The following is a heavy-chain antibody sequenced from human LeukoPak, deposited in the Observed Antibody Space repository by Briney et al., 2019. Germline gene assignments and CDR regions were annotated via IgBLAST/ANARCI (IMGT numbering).Heavy chain of an antibody. CDR2: IYYSGST. D-gene: IGHD5-18*01. J-gene: IGHJ5*02. CDR1: GGSISSSSYC. CDR3: ARHATTMVVYRVKWWFGP. V-gene: IGHV4-39*01. Sequence: SETLSLTCTVSGGSISSSSYCWGWIRQPPGKGLEWIGSIYYSGSTYYNPSLKSRVTISVDTSKNQFSLKLSSVTAADTAVYYCARHATTMVVYRVKWWFGPWGQGTLVTVSS.